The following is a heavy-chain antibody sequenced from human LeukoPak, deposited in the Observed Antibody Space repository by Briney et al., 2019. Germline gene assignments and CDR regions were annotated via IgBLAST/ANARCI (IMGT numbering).Heavy chain of an antibody. CDR3: AKRYTVIWFDP. D-gene: IGHD1-1*01. CDR1: GFTFSSYA. Sequence: GGSLGLSCAASGFTFSSYAMGWVGQAPGKGLEWVSAISGSGGSTYYADSVKGRFTISRDNSKNTLYLQMNSLRAEDTAVYYCAKRYTVIWFDPWGQGTLVTVSS. J-gene: IGHJ5*02. CDR2: ISGSGGST. V-gene: IGHV3-23*01.